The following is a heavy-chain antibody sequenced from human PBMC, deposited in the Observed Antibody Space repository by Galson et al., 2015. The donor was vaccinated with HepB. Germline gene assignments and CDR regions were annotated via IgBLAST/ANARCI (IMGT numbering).Heavy chain of an antibody. Sequence: SLRLSCAASGFIFSKYAMNWVRQAPGKGLEWVSIISGGAGDTYSKYAASVKGRFAIPRDTSKNILYLEMNSLRDEDTAVYYCGKCTSRSGCFGLHLEYWGQGTLVTVSS. V-gene: IGHV3-23*01. CDR3: GKCTSRSGCFGLHLEY. CDR1: GFIFSKYA. CDR2: ISGGAGDT. D-gene: IGHD6-25*01. J-gene: IGHJ4*02.